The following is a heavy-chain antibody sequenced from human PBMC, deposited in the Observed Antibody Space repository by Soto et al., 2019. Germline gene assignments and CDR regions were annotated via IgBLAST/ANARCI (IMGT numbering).Heavy chain of an antibody. CDR1: GFIFTDYY. Sequence: QVELVQSGAEVKKPGASVKLSCKAFGFIFTDYYLHWVRQAPGQGLEWMGIINPSGGSTSYAQKFQGRVTVTRDTSTSTVYMELSSLTSEDTAVYYCARARDYYDGSGYHPFHFDHWGQGALVTVSS. CDR2: INPSGGST. D-gene: IGHD3-22*01. V-gene: IGHV1-46*01. J-gene: IGHJ4*02. CDR3: ARARDYYDGSGYHPFHFDH.